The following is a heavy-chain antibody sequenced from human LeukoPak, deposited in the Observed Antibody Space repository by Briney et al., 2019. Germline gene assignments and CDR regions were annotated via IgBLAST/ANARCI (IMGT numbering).Heavy chain of an antibody. Sequence: SETLSLTCTVSGASISSDYWSWIRQPPGTGLEWIGYIQNSGNTIYNPSLKSRVTISIDTSKSQFSLRLNSMTAADTAVYYCARRVDFWSGSYPSSHLDYWGQGTLVTVSS. D-gene: IGHD3-3*01. CDR3: ARRVDFWSGSYPSSHLDY. V-gene: IGHV4-4*08. CDR1: GASISSDY. CDR2: IQNSGNT. J-gene: IGHJ4*02.